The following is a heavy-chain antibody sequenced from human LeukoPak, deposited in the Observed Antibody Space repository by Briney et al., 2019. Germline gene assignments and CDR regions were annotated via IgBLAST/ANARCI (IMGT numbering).Heavy chain of an antibody. J-gene: IGHJ4*01. CDR3: ARVRDPLIAAASFDY. D-gene: IGHD6-13*01. V-gene: IGHV3-11*04. CDR2: ITSTGNTI. Sequence: GGSLRLSCTASGFIFSDYYMNWIRQAPGKGLEWVSYITSTGNTIYYADSVKGRFTISRDNAKNSLYLQIHSLRAEDTGVYYCARVRDPLIAAASFDYWGQGTLVTVSS. CDR1: GFIFSDYY.